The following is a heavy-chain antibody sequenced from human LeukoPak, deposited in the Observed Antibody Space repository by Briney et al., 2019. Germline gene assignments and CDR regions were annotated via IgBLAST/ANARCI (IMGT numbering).Heavy chain of an antibody. CDR1: GFTFSSYG. Sequence: GGSLRLSCAASGFTFSSYGMHWVRQAPGKGLEWVAVISYDGSNKYYADSVKGRFTISRDNSKNTLYLQMNNLRAEDTAVYYCARGGGYYAIDYWGQGTLVTVSS. CDR3: ARGGGYYAIDY. D-gene: IGHD1-26*01. CDR2: ISYDGSNK. V-gene: IGHV3-30*03. J-gene: IGHJ4*02.